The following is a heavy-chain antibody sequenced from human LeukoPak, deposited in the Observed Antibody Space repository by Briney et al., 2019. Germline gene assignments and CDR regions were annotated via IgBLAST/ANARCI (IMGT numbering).Heavy chain of an antibody. CDR3: AKVVVGCSGGSCYSEMVEAFDI. CDR2: IYSDNT. CDR1: GFTVSSNS. V-gene: IGHV3-53*01. Sequence: GGSLRLSCTVSGFTVSSNSMSWVRQAPGKGLEWVSFIYSDNTHYSDSVKGRFTISRDNSKNTLYLQMNSLRAEDTAVYYCAKVVVGCSGGSCYSEMVEAFDIWGQGTMVTVSS. D-gene: IGHD2-15*01. J-gene: IGHJ3*02.